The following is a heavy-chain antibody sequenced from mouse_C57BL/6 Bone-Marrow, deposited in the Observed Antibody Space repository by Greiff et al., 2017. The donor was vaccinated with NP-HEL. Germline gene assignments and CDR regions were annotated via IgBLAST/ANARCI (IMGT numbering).Heavy chain of an antibody. CDR2: IDPENGDT. J-gene: IGHJ3*01. CDR3: TTGGFAY. CDR1: GFNFKDDY. V-gene: IGHV14-4*01. Sequence: EVQLQQSGAELVRPGASVKLSCTASGFNFKDDYMHWVKQRPEQGLEWIGWIDPENGDTEYAPKFQGKATLTADTSSNTAYLQLSSLTSEDTAVDYCTTGGFAYSGQGTLVTVSA.